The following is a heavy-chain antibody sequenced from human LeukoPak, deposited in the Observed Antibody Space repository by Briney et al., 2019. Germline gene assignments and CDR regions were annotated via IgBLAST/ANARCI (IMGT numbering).Heavy chain of an antibody. Sequence: ASVKVSCKASGYTFTSYGISWVRQAPGQGLEWMGWISAYNGNTNYAQKVQGRVTMTTDTSTSTAYMELRSLRSDDTAVYYCARGPYSSSWYYFDYWGQGTLVTVSS. CDR3: ARGPYSSSWYYFDY. CDR2: ISAYNGNT. J-gene: IGHJ4*02. D-gene: IGHD6-13*01. CDR1: GYTFTSYG. V-gene: IGHV1-18*01.